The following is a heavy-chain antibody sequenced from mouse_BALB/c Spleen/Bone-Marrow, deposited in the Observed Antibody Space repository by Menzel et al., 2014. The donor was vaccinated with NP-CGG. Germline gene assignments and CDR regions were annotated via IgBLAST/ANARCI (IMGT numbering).Heavy chain of an antibody. D-gene: IGHD4-1*01. CDR3: TRSETGPFAY. CDR1: GYTFTDYE. J-gene: IGHJ3*01. CDR2: IDPETGGT. V-gene: IGHV1-15*01. Sequence: VQGVESGAELVRPGASVTLSCKASGYTFTDYEMHWVKQTPVHGLEWIGAIDPETGGTAYNQKFKGKATLTADKSSSTAYMELRSLTSEDSAVYYCTRSETGPFAYWGQGTLVTVSA.